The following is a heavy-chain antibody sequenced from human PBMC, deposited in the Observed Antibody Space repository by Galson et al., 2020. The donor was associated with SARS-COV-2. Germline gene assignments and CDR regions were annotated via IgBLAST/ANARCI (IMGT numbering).Heavy chain of an antibody. D-gene: IGHD5-12*01. V-gene: IGHV3-23*03. CDR3: AKDRGGYSGYDYFR. Sequence: GGSLRLSCAASGFTFRNYAMSWVRQAPGKGLEWVSLIYSGGSTYYADSVKGRFTISRDNSKNTLYLQMNSLRAEDTAVYYCAKDRGGYSGYDYFRWGQVTLVTVSS. J-gene: IGHJ4*02. CDR2: IYSGGST. CDR1: GFTFRNYA.